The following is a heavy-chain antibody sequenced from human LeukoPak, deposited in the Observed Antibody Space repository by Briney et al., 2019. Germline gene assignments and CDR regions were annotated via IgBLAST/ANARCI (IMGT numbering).Heavy chain of an antibody. Sequence: GESLEISCKGSGYSFTSYWIGGVRQVPGKGLEWMGIIYPGDSDTRYSPSFQGQVTISADKSISTAYLQWSSLKASDTAMYYCARLYSSSSPSGYYYYYYMDVWGKGTTVTVSS. V-gene: IGHV5-51*01. CDR2: IYPGDSDT. CDR1: GYSFTSYW. D-gene: IGHD6-6*01. J-gene: IGHJ6*03. CDR3: ARLYSSSSPSGYYYYYYMDV.